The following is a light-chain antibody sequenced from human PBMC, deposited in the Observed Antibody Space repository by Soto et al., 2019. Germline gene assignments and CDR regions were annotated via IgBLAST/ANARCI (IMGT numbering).Light chain of an antibody. V-gene: IGLV2-14*01. CDR2: DVS. Sequence: QSALTQPASVSGSPGQSITISCTGTSSDVGGYNYVSWYQQHPGKAPILMIYDVSNRPSGVSNRFSGSKSGNTASLTISGLQAEDEADYYCSSYTSSSTSAVVFGGGTKLTVL. CDR1: SSDVGGYNY. J-gene: IGLJ2*01. CDR3: SSYTSSSTSAVV.